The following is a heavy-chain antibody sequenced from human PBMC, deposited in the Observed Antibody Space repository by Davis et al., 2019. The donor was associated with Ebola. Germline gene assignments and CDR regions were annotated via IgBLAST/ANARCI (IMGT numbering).Heavy chain of an antibody. V-gene: IGHV4-59*08. CDR2: IYYSGST. Sequence: MPSETLSLTCTVSGGSINNYHWSWIRQPPGRGLEWIGYIYYSGSTNYNPSLKSRVTISVDTSNNQFSLKLSSVTAADTAVYYCARHLVYYYDSSGYRSYWYFDLWGRGTLVTVSS. D-gene: IGHD3-22*01. J-gene: IGHJ2*01. CDR3: ARHLVYYYDSSGYRSYWYFDL. CDR1: GGSINNYH.